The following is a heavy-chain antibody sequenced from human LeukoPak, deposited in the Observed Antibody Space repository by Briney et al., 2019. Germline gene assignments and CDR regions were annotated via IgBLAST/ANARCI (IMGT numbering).Heavy chain of an antibody. CDR2: IIPIFGTA. CDR1: GYTFTSYG. Sequence: ASVKVSCKASGYTFTSYGISWVRQAPGQGLEWMGGIIPIFGTANYAQKFQGRVTITADESTSTAYMELSSLRSEDTAVYYCARAGVAAAGPYYFDYWGQGTLVTVSS. V-gene: IGHV1-69*13. CDR3: ARAGVAAAGPYYFDY. D-gene: IGHD6-13*01. J-gene: IGHJ4*02.